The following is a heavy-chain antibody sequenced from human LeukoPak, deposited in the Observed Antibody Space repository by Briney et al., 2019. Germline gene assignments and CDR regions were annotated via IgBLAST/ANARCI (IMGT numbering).Heavy chain of an antibody. D-gene: IGHD6-13*01. CDR2: IKEDGTQN. V-gene: IGHV3-7*04. Sequence: GGSLRLSCVASGFTFSSYWMSWVRQAPGRGLEWVANIKEDGTQNYYVHSVKGRFTISRDNAKNSLYLQMHSLRADETAVYYCARLRPYSSTWYAYYGMDVWGQGTTVTVSS. CDR1: GFTFSSYW. CDR3: ARLRPYSSTWYAYYGMDV. J-gene: IGHJ6*02.